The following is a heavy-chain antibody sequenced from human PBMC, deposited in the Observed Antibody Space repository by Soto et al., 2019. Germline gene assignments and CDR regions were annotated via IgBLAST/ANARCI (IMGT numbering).Heavy chain of an antibody. J-gene: IGHJ2*01. CDR2: ISGGGDAT. D-gene: IGHD1-26*01. CDR1: GFTFSEFA. V-gene: IGHV3-23*01. CDR3: VKKIAGTTPSGAYWSFDL. Sequence: EVQLLESGGGLVQPGGSLTLSCAASGFTFSEFAMNWVRQAPGKGLEWVSGISGGGDATFYADSVKGRFTISRVQSKNTVYLQMNGLRADDTAVYYCVKKIAGTTPSGAYWSFDLWGRGTLVTVSS.